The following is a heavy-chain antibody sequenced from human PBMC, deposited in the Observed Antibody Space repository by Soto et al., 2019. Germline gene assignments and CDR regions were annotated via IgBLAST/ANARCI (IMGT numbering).Heavy chain of an antibody. CDR3: AKDRMGAGVRGYFDY. CDR2: ISYDGSNK. D-gene: IGHD3-10*01. J-gene: IGHJ4*02. V-gene: IGHV3-30*18. Sequence: QVQLVESGGGVVQPGRSLRLSCAGSGFTFSAYGMDWVRQAPGKGLEWVAVISYDGSNKYYADSVKGRFTISRDNSKNTLYLQMNSLRAEDTAVYYCAKDRMGAGVRGYFDYWGPGTLVTVSS. CDR1: GFTFSAYG.